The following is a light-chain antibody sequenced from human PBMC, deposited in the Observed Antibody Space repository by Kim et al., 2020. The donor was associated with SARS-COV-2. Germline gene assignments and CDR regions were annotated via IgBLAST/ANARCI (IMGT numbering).Light chain of an antibody. CDR2: EVS. Sequence: QSALTQPASVSGSPGQSITISCTGTSSDVGGYDYVSWYQHHPGKAPKLMIYEVSKRPSGVSNRFSGSKSGNTASLTISGLQAEDEADYFCSSCTTGSTYVFGTGTKVTVL. J-gene: IGLJ1*01. CDR3: SSCTTGSTYV. V-gene: IGLV2-14*01. CDR1: SSDVGGYDY.